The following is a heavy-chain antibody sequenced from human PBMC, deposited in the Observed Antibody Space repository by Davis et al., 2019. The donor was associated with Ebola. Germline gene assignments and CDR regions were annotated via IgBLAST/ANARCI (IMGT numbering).Heavy chain of an antibody. CDR1: GGSFSGYY. D-gene: IGHD2-2*01. CDR3: ARAPVVPAAMVYYYYGMDV. V-gene: IGHV4-34*01. Sequence: SETLSLTCAVYGGSFSGYYWSWIRQPPGKGLEWIGEINHSGSTNYNPSLKSRVTISVDTSKNQFSLKLSSVTAADTAVYYCARAPVVPAAMVYYYYGMDVWGKGTTVTVSS. J-gene: IGHJ6*04. CDR2: INHSGST.